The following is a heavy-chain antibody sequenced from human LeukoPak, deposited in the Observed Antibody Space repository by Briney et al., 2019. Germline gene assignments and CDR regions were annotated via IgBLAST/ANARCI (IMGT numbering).Heavy chain of an antibody. CDR3: AKSLFSGRYGRNFDY. CDR2: ISGSGGST. D-gene: IGHD1-26*01. Sequence: GGSLRLSCAASGFTFSSYAMSWVRQAPGKGLEWVSAISGSGGSTYYADSVKGRFTISRDNSKNTLYLQMNRLRAEDTAVYYCAKSLFSGRYGRNFDYWGQGTLVTVSS. V-gene: IGHV3-23*01. J-gene: IGHJ4*02. CDR1: GFTFSSYA.